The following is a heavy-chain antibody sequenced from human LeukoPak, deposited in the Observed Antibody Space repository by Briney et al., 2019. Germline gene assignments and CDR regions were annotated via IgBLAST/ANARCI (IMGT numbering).Heavy chain of an antibody. D-gene: IGHD2-21*02. V-gene: IGHV1-8*01. CDR1: GYTFTSYH. CDR3: ATREICGGDCYSLDY. J-gene: IGHJ4*02. CDR2: MNPNNSDI. Sequence: EASVKVSCKASGYTFTSYHINWVRQATGQGLEWVGWMNPNNSDIGYAQKFQGRVTMTEDTSTDTAYMELSSLRSEDTAVYYCATREICGGDCYSLDYWGQGTLVTVSS.